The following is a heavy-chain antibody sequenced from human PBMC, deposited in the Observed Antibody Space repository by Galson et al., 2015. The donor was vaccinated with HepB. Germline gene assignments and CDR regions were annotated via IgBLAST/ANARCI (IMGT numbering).Heavy chain of an antibody. CDR1: GYTFTSYY. D-gene: IGHD7-27*01. CDR2: INPSGGST. J-gene: IGHJ6*03. Sequence: SVKVSCKASGYTFTSYYMHWVRQAPGQGLEWMGIINPSGGSTSYAQKFQGRVTMTRDTSTSTVYMELSSLRSEDTAVYYCARESLGIGHHMDVWGKGTTVTVSS. V-gene: IGHV1-46*01. CDR3: ARESLGIGHHMDV.